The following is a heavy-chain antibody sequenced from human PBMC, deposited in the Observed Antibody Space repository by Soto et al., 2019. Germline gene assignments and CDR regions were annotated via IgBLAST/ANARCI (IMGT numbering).Heavy chain of an antibody. CDR2: ISTDNGNT. J-gene: IGHJ6*04. CDR3: ARDQGITTFRVSSIYDYDTHV. V-gene: IGHV1-18*01. CDR1: GYTFTNYA. D-gene: IGHD3-3*01. Sequence: GASVKVSCKASGYTFTNYAIHWVRQAPGQRLEWMGWISTDNGNTNYAQHLQGRVSMTTDTSTSTAYMDLRSLRSDDTAVYYCARDQGITTFRVSSIYDYDTHVWGEGTTVTVSP.